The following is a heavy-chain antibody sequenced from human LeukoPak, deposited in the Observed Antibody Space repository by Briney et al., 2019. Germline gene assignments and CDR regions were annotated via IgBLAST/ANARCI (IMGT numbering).Heavy chain of an antibody. V-gene: IGHV3-48*02. Sequence: GGSLRLSCAASGFTFSRYSINWVRQAPGKGLEWVSYISSSRSTIYYADSGKGRFTISRDNAKNSLYLQMNSLRDEDTAVYYCARDGRVNYYGLGHDAFDIWGQGTMVTVSS. CDR2: ISSSRSTI. CDR3: ARDGRVNYYGLGHDAFDI. D-gene: IGHD3-10*01. J-gene: IGHJ3*02. CDR1: GFTFSRYS.